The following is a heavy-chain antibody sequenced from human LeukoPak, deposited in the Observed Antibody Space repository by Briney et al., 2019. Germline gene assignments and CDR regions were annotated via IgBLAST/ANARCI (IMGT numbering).Heavy chain of an antibody. CDR1: GGTFSSYA. CDR3: ARVYSSSWTYYYGMDV. D-gene: IGHD6-13*01. CDR2: IIPIFGTA. V-gene: IGHV1-69*13. J-gene: IGHJ6*02. Sequence: GASVKVSCKASGGTFSSYAISWVRQAPGQGLEWMGGIIPIFGTANYAQKFQGRVTITADGSTSTAYMELSSLRSEDTAVYYCARVYSSSWTYYYGMDVWGQGTTVTVSS.